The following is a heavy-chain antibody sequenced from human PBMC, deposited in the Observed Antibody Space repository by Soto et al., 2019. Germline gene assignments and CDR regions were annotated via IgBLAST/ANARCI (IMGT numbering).Heavy chain of an antibody. D-gene: IGHD3-22*01. Sequence: QITLKESGPTLVHPTQTLTLTCTFSGFSLSTSGVGVGWIRQPPGKALEWLALIYWDDDKRYSPSLKSRLTITRDTTKNQVVHTMNNMDPVDTATYYSAHSFRDSGSYDVGYYFDYWGQGTLVTVSS. CDR2: IYWDDDK. CDR3: AHSFRDSGSYDVGYYFDY. J-gene: IGHJ4*02. V-gene: IGHV2-5*02. CDR1: GFSLSTSGVG.